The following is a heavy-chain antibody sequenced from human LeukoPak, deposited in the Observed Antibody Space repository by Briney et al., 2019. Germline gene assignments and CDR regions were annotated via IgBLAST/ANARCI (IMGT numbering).Heavy chain of an antibody. CDR3: ARGRFLEWLGPDY. CDR1: GFTFSSYA. V-gene: IGHV3-48*04. Sequence: GGSLRLSCAASGFTFSSYAMSWVRQAPGKGLEWVSYISSSGNTIYYADSVKGRFTISRDNAKNSLYLQMNSLRAEDTAVYYCARGRFLEWLGPDYWGQGTLVTVSS. D-gene: IGHD3-3*01. CDR2: ISSSGNTI. J-gene: IGHJ4*02.